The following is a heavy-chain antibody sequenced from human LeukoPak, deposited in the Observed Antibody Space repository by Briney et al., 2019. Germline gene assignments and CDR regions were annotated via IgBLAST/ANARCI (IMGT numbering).Heavy chain of an antibody. CDR1: GFTFSSYA. D-gene: IGHD2-21*01. CDR2: ISSSSSTI. CDR3: ARDRAHMADY. Sequence: PGGSLRLSCAASGFTFSSYAMSWVRQAPGKGLEWVSYISSSSSTIYYADSVKGRFTVSRDNAKNSLYLQMNSLRAEDTAVYYCARDRAHMADYWGQGTLVTVSS. V-gene: IGHV3-48*04. J-gene: IGHJ4*02.